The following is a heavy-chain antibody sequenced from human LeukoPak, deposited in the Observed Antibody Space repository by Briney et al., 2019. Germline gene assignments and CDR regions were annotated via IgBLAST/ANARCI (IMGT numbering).Heavy chain of an antibody. Sequence: GGSLRLSCAASGFTFSSYGMHWVRQAPGKGLEWVAVISYDGSNKYYADSVKGRFTISRDNSKNTLYLQMNSLRAEDTAVYYCPKSFSGSYHWTNNWFDPWGQGTLVTVSS. D-gene: IGHD3-10*01. CDR2: ISYDGSNK. CDR1: GFTFSSYG. CDR3: PKSFSGSYHWTNNWFDP. J-gene: IGHJ5*02. V-gene: IGHV3-30*18.